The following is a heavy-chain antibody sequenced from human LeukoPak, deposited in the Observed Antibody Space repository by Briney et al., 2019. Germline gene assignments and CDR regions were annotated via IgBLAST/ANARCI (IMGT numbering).Heavy chain of an antibody. V-gene: IGHV3-30*18. CDR2: ISYDGSNK. Sequence: GGTLRLSCAASGFTFSSYGMHWVRQAPGKGLEWVAVISYDGSNKYYADSVKGRFTISRGNSKNTLYLQMNSLRAEDTAVYYCAKGYCSSTSCYTGWFDPWGQGTLVTVPS. D-gene: IGHD2-2*02. CDR3: AKGYCSSTSCYTGWFDP. CDR1: GFTFSSYG. J-gene: IGHJ5*02.